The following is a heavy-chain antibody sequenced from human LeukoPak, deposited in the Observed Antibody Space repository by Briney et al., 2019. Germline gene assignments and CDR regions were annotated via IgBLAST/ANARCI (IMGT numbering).Heavy chain of an antibody. V-gene: IGHV3-21*01. CDR3: ARDLHSSKY. CDR1: GFTFSTYN. J-gene: IGHJ4*02. CDR2: IGSSSGYI. Sequence: GGCLRLSCAASGFTFSTYNMNWVRQAPGKGLEWVSSIGSSSGYIYYADSVKGRFTISRDNAKNSLYLHMNSLRAEDTAVYYCARDLHSSKYWGQGTLVTVSS. D-gene: IGHD6-13*01.